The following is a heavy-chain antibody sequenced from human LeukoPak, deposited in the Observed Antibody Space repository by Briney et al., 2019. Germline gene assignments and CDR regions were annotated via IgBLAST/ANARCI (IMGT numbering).Heavy chain of an antibody. J-gene: IGHJ4*02. CDR3: AKRGVVIRVILVGFHKEAYYFDS. D-gene: IGHD3-22*01. V-gene: IGHV3-23*01. CDR1: GITLSNYG. CDR2: ISGSGGGT. Sequence: GGSLRLSCAVSGITLSNYGMSWVRQAPGKGLEWVAGISGSGGGTNYADSVKGRFTISRDNSKNALFLQMNSLRAEDTAVYFCAKRGVVIRVILVGFHKEAYYFDSWGQGALVTVSS.